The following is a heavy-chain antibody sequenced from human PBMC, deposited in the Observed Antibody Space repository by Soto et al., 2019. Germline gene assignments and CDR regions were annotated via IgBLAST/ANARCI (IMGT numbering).Heavy chain of an antibody. J-gene: IGHJ6*03. CDR3: ARVGIAAVPYYYYYMDV. V-gene: IGHV5-51*01. Sequence: PGESLKISCKGSGYSFTSYWIGWVRQMPGKGLEWMGIIYPGDSDTRYSPSFQGQVTISADKSISTAYLQWSSLKASDTAMYYCARVGIAAVPYYYYYMDVWGKGTTVTVSS. CDR2: IYPGDSDT. D-gene: IGHD6-25*01. CDR1: GYSFTSYW.